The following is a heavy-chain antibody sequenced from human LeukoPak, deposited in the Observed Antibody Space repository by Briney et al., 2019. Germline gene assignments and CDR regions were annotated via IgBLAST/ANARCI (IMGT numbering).Heavy chain of an antibody. CDR1: GGSISSYY. Sequence: SSETLSLTCTVSGGSISSYYGSWIRQPPGKGLEWIGFIYYSGTTKYNPSLQSRVTISVDTSKSQFSLKLSSVTAADTAVYYCARYYDSSGYWSTPHFDSWGQGTLVTVSS. CDR2: IYYSGTT. V-gene: IGHV4-59*01. D-gene: IGHD3-22*01. J-gene: IGHJ4*02. CDR3: ARYYDSSGYWSTPHFDS.